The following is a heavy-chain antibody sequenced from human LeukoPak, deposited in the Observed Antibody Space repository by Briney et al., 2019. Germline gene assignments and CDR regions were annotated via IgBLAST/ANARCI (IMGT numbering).Heavy chain of an antibody. CDR3: ARRKIAVAGYMDG. V-gene: IGHV4-39*01. J-gene: IGHJ6*03. D-gene: IGHD6-13*01. CDR2: IYYSGST. CDR1: GGSISSSTYY. Sequence: SETLSLTCTVSGGSISSSTYYWGWIRQPPGKGLEWIGSIYYSGSTHYNPSLKSRVTISVDTSKNQFSLKLSSVTAADTAVYYCARRKIAVAGYMDGWGKGTTVTVSS.